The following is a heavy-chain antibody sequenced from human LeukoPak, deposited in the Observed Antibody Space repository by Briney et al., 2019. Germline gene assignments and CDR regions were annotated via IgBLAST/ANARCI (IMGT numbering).Heavy chain of an antibody. D-gene: IGHD6-19*01. J-gene: IGHJ4*02. Sequence: SQTLSLTCASSGDSVSSNSAAWNWIRQSPSRGLEWLGRTYYRSKWYNDYAVSVKSRITINPDTSKNQFSLQLNSVTPEDTAVYYCARDTRGEYSSGWAFDYWGQGTLVTVSS. CDR3: ARDTRGEYSSGWAFDY. CDR1: GDSVSSNSAA. V-gene: IGHV6-1*01. CDR2: TYYRSKWYN.